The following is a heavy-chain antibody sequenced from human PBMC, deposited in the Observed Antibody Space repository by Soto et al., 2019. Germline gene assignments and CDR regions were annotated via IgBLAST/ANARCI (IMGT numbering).Heavy chain of an antibody. D-gene: IGHD3-10*01. CDR3: ARDRVFYGMDV. J-gene: IGHJ6*02. Sequence: PGGSLRLSCAASGFTVSTHDISWVRQAPGKGLEWVSHIYSGGSIYYADSVKGRFTISRDNSRNTVYLQMNTLRAEDTAVYYCARDRVFYGMDVWGQGTTVTV. CDR1: GFTVSTHD. CDR2: IYSGGSI. V-gene: IGHV3-53*01.